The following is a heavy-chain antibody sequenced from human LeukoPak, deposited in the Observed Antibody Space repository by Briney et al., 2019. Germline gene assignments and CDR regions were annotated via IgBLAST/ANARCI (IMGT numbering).Heavy chain of an antibody. CDR3: AKPQYYDSSGYYFDY. V-gene: IGHV3-23*01. CDR1: GFTFSSYA. J-gene: IGHJ4*02. CDR2: ISGSGGST. Sequence: GGSLRLSCAASGFTFSSYAMSWVRQAPGKGLEWVSAISGSGGSTYYADSVKGRFTISRDNSKNTLYLQMNSLRAEDTAVYYCAKPQYYDSSGYYFDYWGQGTLVTVSS. D-gene: IGHD3-22*01.